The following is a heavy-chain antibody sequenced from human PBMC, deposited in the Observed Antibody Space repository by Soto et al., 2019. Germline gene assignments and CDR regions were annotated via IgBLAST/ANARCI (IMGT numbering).Heavy chain of an antibody. D-gene: IGHD3-10*01. V-gene: IGHV3-53*04. CDR1: GFIVSNYY. J-gene: IGHJ5*02. CDR3: ARVVTYYYGSGSYRWFDP. CDR2: IFSRGST. Sequence: AGSLRLSCAASGFIVSNYYMDWVRQAPGKGLEWVSVIFSRGSTYYADSVKGRFTISRHNSKNTLYLQMNSLRAEDTAVYYCARVVTYYYGSGSYRWFDPWGQGTLVTVSS.